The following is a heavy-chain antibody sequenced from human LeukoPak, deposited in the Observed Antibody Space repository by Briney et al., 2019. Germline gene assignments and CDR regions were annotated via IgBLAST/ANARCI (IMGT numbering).Heavy chain of an antibody. CDR1: GYTFSSYA. CDR3: AKDSRGHDKPFDY. Sequence: GGSLRLSCAASGYTFSSYAMSWVRQAPGKGLEWVSAVSGSGGSTYYADSVKGRFTISRDNSKNTLYLQMNSLRDEDTAIYYCAKDSRGHDKPFDYWGQGTLVTVSS. V-gene: IGHV3-23*01. CDR2: VSGSGGST. D-gene: IGHD5-12*01. J-gene: IGHJ4*02.